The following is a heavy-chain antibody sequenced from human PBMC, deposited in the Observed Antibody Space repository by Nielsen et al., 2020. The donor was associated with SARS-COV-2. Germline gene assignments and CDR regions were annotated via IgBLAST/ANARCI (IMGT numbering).Heavy chain of an antibody. V-gene: IGHV1-2*02. CDR3: AKDIRATTYYTFYGMDA. J-gene: IGHJ6*02. CDR2: INPSTGGT. D-gene: IGHD1-26*01. Sequence: WVRQAPGQGLEWMGWINPSTGGTDYALKIQGRVTVTRDTSINTVYLELSSLRSDDTAVYYCAKDIRATTYYTFYGMDAWGQGTTVTVSS.